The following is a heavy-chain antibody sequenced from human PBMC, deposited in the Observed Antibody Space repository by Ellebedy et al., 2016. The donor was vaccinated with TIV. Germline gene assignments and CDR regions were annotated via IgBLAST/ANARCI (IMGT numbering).Heavy chain of an antibody. V-gene: IGHV4-61*05. J-gene: IGHJ3*02. D-gene: IGHD6-6*01. Sequence: MPSETLSLTCTVSGGSISSSSYYWGWIRQPPGKGLEWIGYIYYSGSTNYNPSLKSRVTISVDTSKNQFSLKLSSVTAADTAVYYCARHGKKEYSSSSAAFDIWGQGTMVTVSS. CDR1: GGSISSSSYY. CDR3: ARHGKKEYSSSSAAFDI. CDR2: IYYSGST.